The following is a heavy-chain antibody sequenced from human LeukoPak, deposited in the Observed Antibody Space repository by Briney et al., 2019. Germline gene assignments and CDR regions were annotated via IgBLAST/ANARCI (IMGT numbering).Heavy chain of an antibody. V-gene: IGHV4-59*08. CDR3: VRHEGIGDSGNYYFHS. CDR2: VYDSGST. D-gene: IGHD5-12*01. CDR1: GGSIRGYY. Sequence: SETLSLTCTVSGGSIRGYYCSWVRQTPGKGLEWIGYVYDSGSTNYTPSLKSRVTMSMDTSKNQFSPHLRSVTAADTAVYYCVRHEGIGDSGNYYFHSWGQGALVTVSS. J-gene: IGHJ4*02.